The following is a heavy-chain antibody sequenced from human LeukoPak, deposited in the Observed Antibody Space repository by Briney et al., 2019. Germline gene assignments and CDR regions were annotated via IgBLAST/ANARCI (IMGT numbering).Heavy chain of an antibody. CDR2: ISSSSSYT. D-gene: IGHD5-24*01. V-gene: IGHV3-11*06. Sequence: GGSLRLSCAASGFTFSDYYMSWIRQAPGKGLEWVSYISSSSSYTNYADSVKGRFTISRDNAKNSLYLQMNSLRAEDTAVYYCARDRGDGYNLLDYWGQGTLVTVSS. CDR1: GFTFSDYY. CDR3: ARDRGDGYNLLDY. J-gene: IGHJ4*02.